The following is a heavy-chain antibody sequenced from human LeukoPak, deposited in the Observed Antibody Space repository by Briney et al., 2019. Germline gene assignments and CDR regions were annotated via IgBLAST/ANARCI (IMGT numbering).Heavy chain of an antibody. CDR2: ISAYNGNT. D-gene: IGHD3-9*01. V-gene: IGHV1-18*01. CDR3: ARYGAPYLSDILTGYRNWFDP. J-gene: IGHJ5*02. Sequence: ASVKVSCKASGYTFTSYGISWVRQAPGQGLEWMGWISAYNGNTNYAQKLQGRVTMTTDTSTSTAYMELRSLRSDDTAVYYCARYGAPYLSDILTGYRNWFDPWGQGTLVTVSS. CDR1: GYTFTSYG.